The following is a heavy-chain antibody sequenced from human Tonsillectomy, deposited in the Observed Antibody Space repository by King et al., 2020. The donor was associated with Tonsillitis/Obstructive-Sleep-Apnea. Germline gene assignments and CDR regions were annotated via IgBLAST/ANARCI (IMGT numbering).Heavy chain of an antibody. CDR2: IYPGDSGT. J-gene: IGHJ5*01. V-gene: IGHV5-51*01. D-gene: IGHD4-23*01. CDR3: ARHNYGGNSEIDS. Sequence: DVQLVESGAEVKKPGESLKISCKGXGITNHWXGWVRQMPGKGLEWMGIIYPGDSGTNYSPSFQGRVTISADKSISTAYLQWRSLRASDTAMYYCARHNYGGNSEIDSWGQGTLVTVSS. CDR1: GITNHW.